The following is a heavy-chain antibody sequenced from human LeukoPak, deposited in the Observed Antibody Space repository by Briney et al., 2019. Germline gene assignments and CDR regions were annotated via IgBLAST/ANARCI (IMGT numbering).Heavy chain of an antibody. CDR2: IYTSGST. J-gene: IGHJ4*02. CDR3: ARGGPLYFDY. V-gene: IGHV4-61*02. Sequence: PSETLSLTCIVSGGSISSGSYYWSWIRQPAGKGLEWIGRIYTSGSTNYNPSLKSRVTISVDTSKNQFSLKLSSVTAADTAVYYCARGGPLYFDYWGQGTLVTVSS. CDR1: GGSISSGSYY.